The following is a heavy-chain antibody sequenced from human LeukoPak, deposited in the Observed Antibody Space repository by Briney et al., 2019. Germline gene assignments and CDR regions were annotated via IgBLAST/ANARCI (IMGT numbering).Heavy chain of an antibody. CDR1: GYTFTSYY. D-gene: IGHD3-10*01. CDR2: INPSGGST. Sequence: ASVKVSCKASGYTFTSYYMHWVRQAPGQGLEWMGIINPSGGSTSYAQKSQGRVTMTRDTSTSTVYMELSSLRSEDTAVYYCARDIDRITMVRGVMNYWGQGTLDTVSS. CDR3: ARDIDRITMVRGVMNY. V-gene: IGHV1-46*01. J-gene: IGHJ4*02.